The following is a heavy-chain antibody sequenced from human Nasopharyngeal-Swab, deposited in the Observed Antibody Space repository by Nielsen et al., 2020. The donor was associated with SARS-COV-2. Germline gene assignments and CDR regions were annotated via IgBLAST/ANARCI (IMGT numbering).Heavy chain of an antibody. CDR2: ISSSGSTI. D-gene: IGHD5-18*01. Sequence: GESLKISCAASGFTFSSYEMNWVRQAPGKGLEWVSYISSSGSTIYYADSVKGRFTISRDNAKNSLYLQMNSLRAEDTAVYYCARGRAQLWSRVNGMDVWGQGTTVTVSS. V-gene: IGHV3-48*03. CDR1: GFTFSSYE. J-gene: IGHJ6*02. CDR3: ARGRAQLWSRVNGMDV.